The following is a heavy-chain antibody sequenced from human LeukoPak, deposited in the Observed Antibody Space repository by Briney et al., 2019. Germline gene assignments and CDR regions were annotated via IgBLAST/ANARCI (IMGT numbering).Heavy chain of an antibody. J-gene: IGHJ4*02. D-gene: IGHD2-2*01. Sequence: PGGSLRLSCAASGFTFSSYTMSWVRQAPGKGLEWVSAISGSDGYTYYADSVKGRFTISRDNSKNTLYLQVNSLRADDTAIYYCAKESGPGITRAYYFDYWGQGTLVTVSS. CDR2: ISGSDGYT. CDR3: AKESGPGITRAYYFDY. CDR1: GFTFSSYT. V-gene: IGHV3-23*01.